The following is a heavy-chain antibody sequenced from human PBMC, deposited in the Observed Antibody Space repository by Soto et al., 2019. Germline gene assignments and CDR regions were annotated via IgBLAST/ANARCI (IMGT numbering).Heavy chain of an antibody. Sequence: SQTLSLTCAISGDSVSSNSATWNWIRQSPSRGLEWLGRTYYRSKWYNDYAPSVRSRIIINPDTSKNQFSLQLNSVTPEDTAVYYCGRAHLGSDRYILEPFDPWGQGTLVTVSS. D-gene: IGHD1-1*01. CDR2: TYYRSKWYN. V-gene: IGHV6-1*01. CDR1: GDSVSSNSAT. CDR3: GRAHLGSDRYILEPFDP. J-gene: IGHJ5*02.